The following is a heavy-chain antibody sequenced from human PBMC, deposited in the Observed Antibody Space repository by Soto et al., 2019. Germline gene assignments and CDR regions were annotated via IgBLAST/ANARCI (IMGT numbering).Heavy chain of an antibody. CDR2: ISGSGGST. V-gene: IGHV3-23*01. D-gene: IGHD3-3*01. J-gene: IGHJ4*02. CDR3: AKDRRTYYDFWSGYYFVY. CDR1: GFTFSSYA. Sequence: PGGSLRLSCAASGFTFSSYAMSWVRQAPGKRLEWVSAISGSGGSTYYADSVRGRFTISRDNSKNTLYLQMNSLRAEDTAVYYCAKDRRTYYDFWSGYYFVYWGQGTLVTVSS.